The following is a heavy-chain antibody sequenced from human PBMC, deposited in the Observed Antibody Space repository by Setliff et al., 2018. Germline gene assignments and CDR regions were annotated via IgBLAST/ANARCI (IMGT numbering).Heavy chain of an antibody. J-gene: IGHJ6*03. CDR2: VYVDGST. D-gene: IGHD3-3*01. CDR3: ARDVGASFWTVYHAVLPMDV. V-gene: IGHV4-61*09. CDR1: GVSIANTASY. Sequence: SETLSLTCNVSGVSIANTASYWSWIRQPAGKTLEWIGQVYVDGSTYYNTSFESRFSISVDRSNNQFSLKLNSVTAADTAVYFCARDVGASFWTVYHAVLPMDVWGKGTTVTVSS.